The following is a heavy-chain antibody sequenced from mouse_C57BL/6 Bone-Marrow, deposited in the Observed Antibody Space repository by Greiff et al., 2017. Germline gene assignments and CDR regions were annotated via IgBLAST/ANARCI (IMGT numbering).Heavy chain of an antibody. CDR1: GYTFTGYW. J-gene: IGHJ3*01. CDR2: ILTGSGST. V-gene: IGHV1-9*01. CDR3: AREYYGFAY. Sequence: QVQLQQSGAELMKPGASVKLSCKATGYTFTGYWIEWVKQRPGHGLEWIGEILTGSGSTNSTEKFKGKATFTADTSSNTAYMQRSSLTTEDSAIYYCAREYYGFAYWGQGTLVTVSA. D-gene: IGHD1-1*01.